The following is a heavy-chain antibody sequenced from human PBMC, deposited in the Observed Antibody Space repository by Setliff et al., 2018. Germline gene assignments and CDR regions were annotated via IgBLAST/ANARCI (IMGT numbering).Heavy chain of an antibody. Sequence: PSETLSLTCTVSGGSISGGNFYWSWIRQVPGKGLEWIGFIHDSGRTDYNPSLWSRVVISIDKSRNQFSLDLTSVNDADTAVYYCARDIFWGWSFLWGQGTMVTVSS. CDR3: ARDIFWGWSFL. D-gene: IGHD3-9*01. CDR1: GGSISGGNFY. V-gene: IGHV4-31*03. CDR2: IHDSGRT. J-gene: IGHJ3*01.